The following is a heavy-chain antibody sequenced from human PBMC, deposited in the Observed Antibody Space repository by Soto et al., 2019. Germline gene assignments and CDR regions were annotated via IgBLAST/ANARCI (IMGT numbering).Heavy chain of an antibody. V-gene: IGHV4-4*07. CDR1: GASISNYY. J-gene: IGHJ4*02. CDR2: IYVSGST. CDR3: ARGFGSSWYYFDS. D-gene: IGHD6-13*01. Sequence: QMQLRESGPGRVKPSETLSLTCSVSGASISNYYWTWIRQPAEKGLEWIGRIYVSGSTTYSPSLKSRVTMSLDTSKNQFSLKLTSVTAADTAVYYCARGFGSSWYYFDSWGQGILVTVSS.